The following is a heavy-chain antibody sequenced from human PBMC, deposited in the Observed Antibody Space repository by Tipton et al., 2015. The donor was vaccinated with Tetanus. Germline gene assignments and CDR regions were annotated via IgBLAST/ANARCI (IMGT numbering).Heavy chain of an antibody. CDR3: ARDRGDYGVPDY. V-gene: IGHV4-59*01. Sequence: TLSLTCTVSGGSISSYYWSWIRQPPGKGLEWIGYIYYSGSTNYNPSLKSRVTISVDTSKNQFSLKLSSVTAADTAVYYCARDRGDYGVPDYWGQGTLVTVSS. D-gene: IGHD4-17*01. CDR2: IYYSGST. J-gene: IGHJ4*02. CDR1: GGSISSYY.